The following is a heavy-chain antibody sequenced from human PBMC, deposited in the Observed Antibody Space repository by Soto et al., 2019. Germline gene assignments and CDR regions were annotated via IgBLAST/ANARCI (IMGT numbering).Heavy chain of an antibody. Sequence: SVKVSCKASGGTFSSYAISWVRQAPGQGLEWLGGIIPICGTANYAQKFQGRVTITADKSTSTAYMELSSLRSEDTAVYYCARGLGVAGRVYYYYYGMDVWGQGTTVTVSS. CDR3: ARGLGVAGRVYYYYYGMDV. V-gene: IGHV1-69*06. CDR2: IIPICGTA. CDR1: GGTFSSYA. J-gene: IGHJ6*02. D-gene: IGHD6-13*01.